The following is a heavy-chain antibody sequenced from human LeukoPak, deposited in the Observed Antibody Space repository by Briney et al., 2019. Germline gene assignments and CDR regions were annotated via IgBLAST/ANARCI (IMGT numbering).Heavy chain of an antibody. V-gene: IGHV1-2*02. CDR3: ARVAWEPGASIDY. Sequence: GASVSLSSTPSGYTFTGYYMHWVRQAPGHGLEWMGWINPNSGGTNYTQKFQGRVTMTRDTSISTAYMELSRLRSEDTAVYYCARVAWEPGASIDYWGQGTLVTVSS. J-gene: IGHJ4*02. CDR1: GYTFTGYY. CDR2: INPNSGGT. D-gene: IGHD1-26*01.